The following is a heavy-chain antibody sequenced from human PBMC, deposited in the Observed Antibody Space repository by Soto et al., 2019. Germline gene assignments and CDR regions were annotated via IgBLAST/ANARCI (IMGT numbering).Heavy chain of an antibody. CDR1: GFIFSSHW. CDR2: IGAASDT. Sequence: GGSLRLSCAASGFIFSSHWMHWVRQAPGKGLVGVSGIGAASDTYYPVSVQGRFTVSRDNAKKSLYLQMNSLRAGDTAVYYCARGVLGPGDYYYGMDVWGQGTTVTVSS. D-gene: IGHD7-27*01. CDR3: ARGVLGPGDYYYGMDV. V-gene: IGHV3-13*01. J-gene: IGHJ6*02.